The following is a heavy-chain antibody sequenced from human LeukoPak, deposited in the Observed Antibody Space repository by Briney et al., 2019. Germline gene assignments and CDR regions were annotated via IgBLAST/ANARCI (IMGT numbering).Heavy chain of an antibody. CDR1: GYTFTSYG. Sequence: ASVKVSCKASGYTFTSYGISWVRQAPGQGLEWMGWISAYNGNTNYAQKLQGRVTMTTDTSTSTAYMELRSLRSDDTAVYYCARENIAAAGTYYYYYMDVWGKGTTVTVSS. J-gene: IGHJ6*03. D-gene: IGHD6-13*01. CDR2: ISAYNGNT. CDR3: ARENIAAAGTYYYYYMDV. V-gene: IGHV1-18*01.